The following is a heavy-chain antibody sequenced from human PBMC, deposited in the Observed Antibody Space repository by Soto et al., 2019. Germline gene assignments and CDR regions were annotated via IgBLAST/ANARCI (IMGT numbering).Heavy chain of an antibody. V-gene: IGHV1-18*01. Sequence: QLVQSGAEVKKPGASVKVSCKASGYTFISYGISWVRQAPGQGLEWIGWISAYNVNTKYAQKFQGRVTVTTDSSTTTAYMELRSLRSDDTVVYYCAREDCSGTSCYPGDIWGQGTMVTVSS. CDR3: AREDCSGTSCYPGDI. CDR1: GYTFISYG. CDR2: ISAYNVNT. J-gene: IGHJ3*02. D-gene: IGHD2-2*01.